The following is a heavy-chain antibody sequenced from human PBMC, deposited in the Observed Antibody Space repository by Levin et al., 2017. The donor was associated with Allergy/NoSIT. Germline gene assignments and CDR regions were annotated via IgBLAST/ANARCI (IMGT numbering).Heavy chain of an antibody. Sequence: QPGGSLRLSCAASGFTFSSYAMHWVRQAPGKGLEWVAVISYDGSNKYYADSVKGRFTISRDNSKNTLYLQMNSLRAEDTAVYYCARGGTDYGDLEDYWGQGTLVTVSS. CDR1: GFTFSSYA. J-gene: IGHJ4*02. CDR3: ARGGTDYGDLEDY. V-gene: IGHV3-30-3*01. D-gene: IGHD4-17*01. CDR2: ISYDGSNK.